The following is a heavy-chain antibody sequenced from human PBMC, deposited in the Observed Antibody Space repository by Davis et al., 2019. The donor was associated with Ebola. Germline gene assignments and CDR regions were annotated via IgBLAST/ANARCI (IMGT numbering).Heavy chain of an antibody. CDR3: ARETPISSRSDW. D-gene: IGHD2-2*01. CDR1: GFAFSNYN. V-gene: IGHV3-48*01. CDR2: ITTNGWST. J-gene: IGHJ4*02. Sequence: GESLKISCTASGFAFSNYNMNWVRQAPGKGLEWVSSITTNGWSTYYADSVKGRFIISRDNAKNSLFLQMHSLRGGDTAVYFCARETPISSRSDWWGQGTLVTVSS.